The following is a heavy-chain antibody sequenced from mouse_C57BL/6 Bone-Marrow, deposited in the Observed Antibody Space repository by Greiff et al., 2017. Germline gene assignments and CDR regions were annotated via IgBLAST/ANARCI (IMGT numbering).Heavy chain of an antibody. CDR1: GLNIKDDY. Sequence: EVQLQQSGAELVRPGASVKLSCTASGLNIKDDYMHWVKQRPEQGLEWIGWIDPENGDTEYASKFQGKATITADTSSNTAYLQLSSLTSEDTAVYYCTNITTVVATRWYFDVGGTGTTVTVSS. CDR3: TNITTVVATRWYFDV. V-gene: IGHV14-4*01. D-gene: IGHD1-1*01. J-gene: IGHJ1*03. CDR2: IDPENGDT.